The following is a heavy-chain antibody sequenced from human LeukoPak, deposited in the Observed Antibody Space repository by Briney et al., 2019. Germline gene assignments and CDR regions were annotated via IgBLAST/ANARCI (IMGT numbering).Heavy chain of an antibody. CDR2: ISGSGGSTI. V-gene: IGHV3-23*01. J-gene: IGHJ6*03. CDR1: GFTFSSYA. Sequence: GGSLRLSCAASGFTFSSYAMSWVRQAPGKGLEWVSAISGSGGSTIYYADSVKGRFTISRDNAKNSLYLQMNSLRAEDTAVYYCARLNYDILTGSYYYYYYMDVWGKGTTVTISS. CDR3: ARLNYDILTGSYYYYYYMDV. D-gene: IGHD3-9*01.